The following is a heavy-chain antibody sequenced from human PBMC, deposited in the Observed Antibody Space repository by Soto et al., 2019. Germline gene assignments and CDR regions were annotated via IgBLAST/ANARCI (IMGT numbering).Heavy chain of an antibody. CDR3: AKGNHYCGVSSCHGNWFDP. V-gene: IGHV3-23*01. J-gene: IGHJ5*02. Sequence: EVHLLESGGGLVQPGGSLRLSCAASGFTFSKYAMTWVRQAPGKGLEWVSAISSRGDSTYYADSVKGLFTITRDNSKNTLYLQMNSLRAEDTAVYYCAKGNHYCGVSSCHGNWFDPWGQGTLVTVSS. D-gene: IGHD2-21*01. CDR2: ISSRGDST. CDR1: GFTFSKYA.